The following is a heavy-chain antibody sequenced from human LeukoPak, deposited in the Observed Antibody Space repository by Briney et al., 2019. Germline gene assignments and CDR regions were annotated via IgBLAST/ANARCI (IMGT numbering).Heavy chain of an antibody. J-gene: IGHJ5*02. Sequence: VASVKVSCKASGYTFTGYYMHWVRQAPGQGLEWMGWINPNSGGTNYAQKFQGRVTMTRDTSTSTAYMELSRLRSDDTAIYYCAREEISGGSRPFDPWGQGTLVTVSS. D-gene: IGHD2-15*01. CDR1: GYTFTGYY. CDR3: AREEISGGSRPFDP. CDR2: INPNSGGT. V-gene: IGHV1-2*02.